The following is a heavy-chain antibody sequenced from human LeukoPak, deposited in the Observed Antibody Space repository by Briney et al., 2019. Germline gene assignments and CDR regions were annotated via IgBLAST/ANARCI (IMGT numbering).Heavy chain of an antibody. J-gene: IGHJ4*02. CDR3: AKGRGIVVVPAAMVFGY. CDR2: ISGSGGST. V-gene: IGHV3-23*01. Sequence: PGGSLRLSCAASGFTFSSYAMSWVRQAPGKGLEWVSAISGSGGSTYYADSVRGRFTISRDNSKNTLYLQMNSLRAEDTAVYYCAKGRGIVVVPAAMVFGYWGQGTLVTVSS. CDR1: GFTFSSYA. D-gene: IGHD2-2*01.